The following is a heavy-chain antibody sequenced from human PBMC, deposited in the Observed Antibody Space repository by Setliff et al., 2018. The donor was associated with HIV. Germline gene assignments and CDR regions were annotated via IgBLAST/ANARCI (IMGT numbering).Heavy chain of an antibody. V-gene: IGHV3-23*01. J-gene: IGHJ6*03. Sequence: PGGSLRLSCAASGFTFSDYYMSWIRQAPGKGLEWVSSIRGTGGDTYYSDSVKGRFTISRDNSKNTLYLQMDSLRAEDTAVYYCATRQAPRSCYMDVWGKGTTVTVSS. CDR3: ATRQAPRSCYMDV. CDR2: IRGTGGDT. D-gene: IGHD6-6*01. CDR1: GFTFSDYY.